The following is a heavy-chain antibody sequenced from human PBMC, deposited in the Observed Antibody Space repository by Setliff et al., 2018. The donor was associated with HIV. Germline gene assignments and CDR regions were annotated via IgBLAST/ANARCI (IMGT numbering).Heavy chain of an antibody. CDR3: ARDSSDNFWSAYYNIGGGVSDI. Sequence: GASVKVSCKASGYTFTDYGVFWVRQAPGQGLEWMGWISAYNGNTNYAQKFQGRVSMTTDTSTSTAYMELRTLRSDDTAVYYCARDSSDNFWSAYYNIGGGVSDIWGQGTMVTVSS. CDR1: GYTFTDYG. V-gene: IGHV1-18*01. J-gene: IGHJ3*02. CDR2: ISAYNGNT. D-gene: IGHD3-3*01.